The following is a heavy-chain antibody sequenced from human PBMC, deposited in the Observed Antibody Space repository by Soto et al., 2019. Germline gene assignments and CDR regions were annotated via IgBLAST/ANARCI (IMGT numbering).Heavy chain of an antibody. CDR1: GFTFSSYA. V-gene: IGHV3-23*01. J-gene: IGHJ3*02. Sequence: GGSLRPSCAASGFTFSSYAMSWVRQAPGKGLEWVSAISGSGGSTYYADSVKGRFTISRDNSKNTLYLQMNSLRAEDTAVYYCAKRTTGTTFGGFAFDIWGQGTMVTVSS. D-gene: IGHD1-1*01. CDR3: AKRTTGTTFGGFAFDI. CDR2: ISGSGGST.